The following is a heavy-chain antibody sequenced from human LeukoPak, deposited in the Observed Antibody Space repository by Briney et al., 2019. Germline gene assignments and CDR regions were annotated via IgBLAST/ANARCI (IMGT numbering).Heavy chain of an antibody. CDR1: GGSISSGGYY. CDR3: ARDTPTGDSSAFDI. CDR2: IYHSGST. J-gene: IGHJ3*02. D-gene: IGHD2-21*01. V-gene: IGHV4-30-2*01. Sequence: SQTLSLTCTVSGGSISSGGYYWSWIRQPPGKGLEWIGYIYHSGSTYYNPSLKSRVTISVDTSKNQFSLKLSSVTAADTAVYYCARDTPTGDSSAFDIWGQGTMVTVSS.